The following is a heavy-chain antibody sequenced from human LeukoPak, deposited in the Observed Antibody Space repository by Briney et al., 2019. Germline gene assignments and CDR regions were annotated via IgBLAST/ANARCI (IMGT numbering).Heavy chain of an antibody. Sequence: GASVKVSCKASGGTFSSYAISWVRQAPGQGLEWMGGIIPIFGTANYAQKFQGRVTITADKSTSTAYMELSSPRSEDTAVYYCASGPIMITFGGVIASWGLGTLVTVSS. CDR1: GGTFSSYA. V-gene: IGHV1-69*06. CDR2: IIPIFGTA. D-gene: IGHD3-16*01. J-gene: IGHJ5*01. CDR3: ASGPIMITFGGVIAS.